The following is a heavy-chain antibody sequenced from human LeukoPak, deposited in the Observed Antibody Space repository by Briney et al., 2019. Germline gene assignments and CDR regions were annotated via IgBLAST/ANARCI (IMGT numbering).Heavy chain of an antibody. J-gene: IGHJ4*02. V-gene: IGHV4-31*02. CDR3: ARFSSTPKVIPAASGYYFDY. CDR2: IYXSGST. Sequence: XXEWIGYIYXSGSTYYNPSLKSRVTKSVDTSKNQFSLKLSSVTAADTAVYYCARFSSTPKVIPAASGYYFDYWGQGTLVTVSS. D-gene: IGHD2-2*01.